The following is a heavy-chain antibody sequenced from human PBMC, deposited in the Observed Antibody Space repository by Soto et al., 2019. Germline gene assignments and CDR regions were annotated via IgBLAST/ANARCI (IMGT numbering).Heavy chain of an antibody. Sequence: GGSLRLSCAASGFTFSSYAMSWVRQAPGKGLEWVSAISGSGGSTYYADSVKGRFTISSDNSKNTLYLQMNSLRAEDTAVYYCATGGVIRPRYFDYWGQGTLVTVSS. J-gene: IGHJ4*02. V-gene: IGHV3-23*01. CDR3: ATGGVIRPRYFDY. CDR2: ISGSGGST. D-gene: IGHD3-16*02. CDR1: GFTFSSYA.